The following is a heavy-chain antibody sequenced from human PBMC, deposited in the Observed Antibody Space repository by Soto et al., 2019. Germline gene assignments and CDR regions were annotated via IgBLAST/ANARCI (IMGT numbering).Heavy chain of an antibody. J-gene: IGHJ3*02. Sequence: GGSLRLSCAASGFTFDDYAMHWVRQAPGKGLEWVSGISWNSGSIGYADSVKGRFTISRDNAKNSLYLQMNSLRAEDTALYYYAKDMELEFRVSGAFDIWGQGTMVTVSS. CDR1: GFTFDDYA. V-gene: IGHV3-9*01. D-gene: IGHD1-1*01. CDR2: ISWNSGSI. CDR3: AKDMELEFRVSGAFDI.